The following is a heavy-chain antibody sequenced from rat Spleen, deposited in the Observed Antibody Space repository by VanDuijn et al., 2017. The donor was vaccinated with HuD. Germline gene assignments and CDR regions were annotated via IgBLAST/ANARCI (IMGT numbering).Heavy chain of an antibody. D-gene: IGHD1-12*02. V-gene: IGHV2-4*01. CDR1: GFSLSNYG. J-gene: IGHJ4*01. Sequence: QVQLKESGPGLVQPSQTLSLTCTVSGFSLSNYGIIWVRQPPGKGLEWMGAIWSGGRSDYNSALKSRLSISRDTSKNQVFLKMNSLQTEDIATYYCARDVANYYGGTYGVMAAWGQGASVTVSS. CDR2: IWSGGRS. CDR3: ARDVANYYGGTYGVMAA.